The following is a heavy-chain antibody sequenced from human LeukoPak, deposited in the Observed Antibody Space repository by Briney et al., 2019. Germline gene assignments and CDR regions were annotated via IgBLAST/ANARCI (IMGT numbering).Heavy chain of an antibody. J-gene: IGHJ6*03. CDR2: INSDGSST. D-gene: IGHD2-2*01. CDR3: ARVVVVVPAASSSYYYYMDV. V-gene: IGHV3-74*01. CDR1: GFTFSSYW. Sequence: PGGSLRLSCAASGFTFSSYWMHWVRQAPGKGLVWVSRINSDGSSTSYADSVEGRFTISRDNAKNSLYLQMNSLRAEDTAVYYCARVVVVVPAASSSYYYYMDVWGKGTTVTVS.